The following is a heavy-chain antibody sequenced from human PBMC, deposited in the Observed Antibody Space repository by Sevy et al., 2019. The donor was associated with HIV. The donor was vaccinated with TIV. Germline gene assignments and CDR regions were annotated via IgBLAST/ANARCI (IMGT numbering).Heavy chain of an antibody. Sequence: GVSLRLSCAASGFTFSSYSMNWVRQAPGKGLEWVSSISGSTSYIYYADSVKGRFTISRDNAKNSLYLQMNSLRAEDTAVYYCARAAEGDYWGIDYWGQGTLVTVSS. D-gene: IGHD4-17*01. CDR3: ARAAEGDYWGIDY. J-gene: IGHJ4*02. V-gene: IGHV3-21*01. CDR1: GFTFSSYS. CDR2: ISGSTSYI.